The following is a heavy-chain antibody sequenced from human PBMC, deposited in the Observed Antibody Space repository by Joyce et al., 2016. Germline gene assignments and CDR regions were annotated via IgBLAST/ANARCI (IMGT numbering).Heavy chain of an antibody. CDR1: GATFSNYA. Sequence: QVQLVQSGAEVKKPGSSVKVSCKASGATFSNYAISWVRQAPGQGLEWMGGIIPIFGTTNYAQKFQGRVTITADESTSTAYMELSRLRSEDTAVYYCARGARAAAGTFDAYDIWGQGTMVTVS. V-gene: IGHV1-69*01. J-gene: IGHJ3*02. CDR3: ARGARAAAGTFDAYDI. D-gene: IGHD6-13*01. CDR2: IIPIFGTT.